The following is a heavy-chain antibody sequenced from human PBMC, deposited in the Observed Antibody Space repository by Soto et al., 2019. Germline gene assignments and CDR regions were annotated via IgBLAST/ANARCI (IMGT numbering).Heavy chain of an antibody. J-gene: IGHJ5*02. CDR2: ISWNSNTI. CDR3: AKGGTVTTPFRKFDP. CDR1: GFTFDDYA. Sequence: EVQLVESGGGLVQPGRSLRLSCAASGFTFDDYAMNWVRQGPGKGLEWICGISWNSNTIAYADSVKGRFNISRDNAKNSLYLQMNRLRAEDTALYYCAKGGTVTTPFRKFDPWGQGTLVTVSS. V-gene: IGHV3-9*01. D-gene: IGHD4-17*01.